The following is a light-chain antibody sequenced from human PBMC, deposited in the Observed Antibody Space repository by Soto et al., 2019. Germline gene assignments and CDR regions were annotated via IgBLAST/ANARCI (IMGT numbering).Light chain of an antibody. Sequence: QSVLAQPASVSGSPGQSITISCSGTSGDVGAYNHVAWYQQHPGKAPKLIIYEVTNRPSGVSYRFSASKSGNTASLTISGLHSEDEADYYCISYTGKSASYVFGTGTKVTVL. CDR2: EVT. CDR3: ISYTGKSASYV. J-gene: IGLJ1*01. V-gene: IGLV2-14*01. CDR1: SGDVGAYNH.